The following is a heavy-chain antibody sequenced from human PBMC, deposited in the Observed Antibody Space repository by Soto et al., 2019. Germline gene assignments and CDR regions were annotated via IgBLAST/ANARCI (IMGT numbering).Heavy chain of an antibody. Sequence: GGSLRLSCVASGFTFDDYSMNWVRQAPGKGLEWIAYIGLSGDTIYYADSVKGRFTISRDHAKNSLELQMNSLRADDTALYYCARESFSASPNFFDYWGRGTQVTVSS. D-gene: IGHD3-16*01. CDR1: GFTFDDYS. CDR2: IGLSGDTI. V-gene: IGHV3-48*04. CDR3: ARESFSASPNFFDY. J-gene: IGHJ4*02.